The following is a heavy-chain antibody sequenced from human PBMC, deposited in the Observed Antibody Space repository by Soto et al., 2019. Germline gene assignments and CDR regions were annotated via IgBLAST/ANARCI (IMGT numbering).Heavy chain of an antibody. CDR3: ARRSREGGYYDWFDP. CDR1: GGSISSSSYY. Sequence: SETLSLTCTVSGGSISSSSYYWGWIRQPPGKGLEWIGSIYYSGSTYYNPSLKSRVTISVDTSKNQFSLKLSSVTAADTAVYYCARRSREGGYYDWFDPWGQGTLVTVSS. D-gene: IGHD1-26*01. CDR2: IYYSGST. V-gene: IGHV4-39*01. J-gene: IGHJ5*02.